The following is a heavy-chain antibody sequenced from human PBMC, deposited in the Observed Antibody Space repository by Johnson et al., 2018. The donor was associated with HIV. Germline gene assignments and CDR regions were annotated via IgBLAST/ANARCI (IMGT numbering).Heavy chain of an antibody. V-gene: IGHV3-30*02. J-gene: IGHJ3*02. CDR1: GFTFSSYG. CDR2: IWYDGSNK. Sequence: QVQLVESGGGVVRPGGSMRLSCAASGFTFSSYGMHWVRQAPGKGLEWVAVIWYDGSNKYYADSVKGRFTISRDNSKNTLYLQMNSLRAEDTAVYYCAKVGPANDVLGAGDAFDIWGQGTMVTVSS. D-gene: IGHD2-8*01. CDR3: AKVGPANDVLGAGDAFDI.